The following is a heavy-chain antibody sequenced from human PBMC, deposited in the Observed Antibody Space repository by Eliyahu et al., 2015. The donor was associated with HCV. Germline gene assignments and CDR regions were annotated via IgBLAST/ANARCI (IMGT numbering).Heavy chain of an antibody. CDR1: XFTFDDXA. V-gene: IGHV3-43D*03. D-gene: IGHD6-13*01. CDR3: AKTEAVASAANPLDY. Sequence: EVQLVESGGVVVQPGGSLRLSCAASXFTFDDXAMPWVRQAPGKGXEWVSLISWDGSGTYXADSVKGRFTISRDNSKNSLYLQMNSLRPEDTALYYCAKTEAVASAANPLDYWGQGTLVTVSS. J-gene: IGHJ4*02. CDR2: ISWDGSGT.